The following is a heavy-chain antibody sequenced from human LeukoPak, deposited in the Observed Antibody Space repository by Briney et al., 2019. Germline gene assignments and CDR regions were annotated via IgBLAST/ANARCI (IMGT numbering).Heavy chain of an antibody. V-gene: IGHV3-53*01. CDR2: IYSGGST. CDR3: AKDWTEGYYDFWSGYYYFDY. J-gene: IGHJ4*02. CDR1: GFTVSSNY. D-gene: IGHD3-3*01. Sequence: GGSLRLSCAASGFTVSSNYMSWVRQAPGKGLEWVSVIYSGGSTYYADSVKGRFTISRDNSKNTLYLQMNSLRAEDTAVYYCAKDWTEGYYDFWSGYYYFDYWGQGTLVTVSS.